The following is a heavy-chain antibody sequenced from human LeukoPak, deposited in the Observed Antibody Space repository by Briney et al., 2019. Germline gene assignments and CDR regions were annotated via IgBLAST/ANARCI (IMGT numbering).Heavy chain of an antibody. D-gene: IGHD5-12*01. J-gene: IGHJ4*02. CDR3: ARDQRGYDLYF. V-gene: IGHV3-74*01. CDR1: GFTFGDYG. Sequence: GGSLRLSCAASGFTFGDYGMSWVRQAPGKGLVWVSRINNDGSSTSYADSVKGRFTISRDNAKNTLYLQMNSLRAEDTAVYYCARDQRGYDLYFWGQGTLVIVSS. CDR2: INNDGSST.